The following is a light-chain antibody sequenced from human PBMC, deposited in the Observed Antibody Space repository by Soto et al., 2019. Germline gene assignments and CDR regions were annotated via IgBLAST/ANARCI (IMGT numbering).Light chain of an antibody. V-gene: IGLV2-8*01. CDR1: SGDFGAYNY. Sequence: QSALTQPPSASGSPGQSVTISCTGTSGDFGAYNYVSWYQQHPGKAPKLMIYEVNKRPSGVPDRFSGSKSGNTASLTVSGLQADDAADYYCSAFAGSTVFGGGTQLTVL. CDR3: SAFAGSTV. CDR2: EVN. J-gene: IGLJ2*01.